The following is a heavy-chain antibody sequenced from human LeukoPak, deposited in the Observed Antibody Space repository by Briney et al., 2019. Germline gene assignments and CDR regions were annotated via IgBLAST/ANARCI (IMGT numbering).Heavy chain of an antibody. D-gene: IGHD3-10*01. CDR2: IHFSGDA. CDR3: ARRVQMSSASATSNTWLDP. J-gene: IGHJ5*02. CDR1: GDSISTYY. V-gene: IGHV4-59*01. Sequence: SETLSLTCTVAGDSISTYYWNWLRQPPGERLEWIGHIHFSGDANYNPSLKSRVTISLDSAKNQFSLRLISVTAADTAVYYCARRVQMSSASATSNTWLDPWGQGTLVSVSP.